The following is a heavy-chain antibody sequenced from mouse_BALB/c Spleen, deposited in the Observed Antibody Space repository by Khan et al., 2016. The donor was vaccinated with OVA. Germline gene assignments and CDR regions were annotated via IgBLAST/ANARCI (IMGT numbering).Heavy chain of an antibody. D-gene: IGHD4-1*01. V-gene: IGHV3-2*02. CDR2: ISYRGST. CDR3: ARLGPGFSY. CDR1: GYSITTDYA. Sequence: EVKLLESGPGLVKPSQSLSLTCTVTGYSITTDYAWNWIRQFPGNKLEWMGYISYRGSTSYNPSLKSRISITRDTSKNQFFLQLNSVTTEDTATFYCARLGPGFSYWGKGTLVTVSA. J-gene: IGHJ3*01.